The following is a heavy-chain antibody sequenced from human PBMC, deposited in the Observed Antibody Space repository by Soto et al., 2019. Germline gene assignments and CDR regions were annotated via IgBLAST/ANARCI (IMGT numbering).Heavy chain of an antibody. Sequence: QVQLQVSGPGLVRPSETLSLTCTVSGVSISYNYWNWVRQPPGKGLEWIGYIYYTGNVKYKSSLKSRVSISIDRSKNPFSLNVTSVTAADTAVYYCARGGSRPDAFDIWGQGTTVTISS. CDR2: IYYTGNV. V-gene: IGHV4-59*08. CDR1: GVSISYNY. D-gene: IGHD1-26*01. J-gene: IGHJ3*02. CDR3: ARGGSRPDAFDI.